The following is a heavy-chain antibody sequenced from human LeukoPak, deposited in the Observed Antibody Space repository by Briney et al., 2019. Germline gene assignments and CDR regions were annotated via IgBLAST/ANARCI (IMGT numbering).Heavy chain of an antibody. D-gene: IGHD2-15*01. CDR1: GVSISTSVYY. CDR2: IYSSGTT. V-gene: IGHV4-39*07. CDR3: ARARSQVVAATN. Sequence: KPSETLSLTCTVSGVSISTSVYYWGWIRQPPGKGLEWLGTIYSSGTTFYNPSLESRVTISLGVVTSVDTSKNQFSLTLRSVTAADTAMYYCARARSQVVAATNWGPGTLVTVSS. J-gene: IGHJ4*02.